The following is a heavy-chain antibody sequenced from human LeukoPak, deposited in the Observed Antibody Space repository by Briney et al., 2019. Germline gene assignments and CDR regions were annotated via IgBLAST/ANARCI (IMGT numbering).Heavy chain of an antibody. V-gene: IGHV3-33*06. CDR1: GFIFSNYG. CDR2: IWHDGSAE. Sequence: PGGSLRLSCAASGFIFSNYGMYWVRQAPGEGLDWVAVIWHDGSAEFYADSVKGRFSISRDDSKITVYLQMNSLRAEDTAVYYCAKEGDLDAFDIWGQGTMVTVSS. CDR3: AKEGDLDAFDI. D-gene: IGHD2-21*02. J-gene: IGHJ3*02.